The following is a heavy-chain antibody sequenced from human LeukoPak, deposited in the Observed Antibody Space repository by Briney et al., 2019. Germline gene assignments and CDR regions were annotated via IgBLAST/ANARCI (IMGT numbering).Heavy chain of an antibody. J-gene: IGHJ4*02. CDR3: ARDTAEVINSYDDY. CDR2: MNPNSGDT. CDR1: GGTFSSYA. V-gene: IGHV1-8*02. Sequence: WASVKVSCKASGGTFSSYAISWVRQAPGQGLEWMGWMNPNSGDTGYAQKFQGRVTMTRNTSISTAYMELSSLRSEDTAVYYCARDTAEVINSYDDYWGQGTLVTVSS. D-gene: IGHD5-18*01.